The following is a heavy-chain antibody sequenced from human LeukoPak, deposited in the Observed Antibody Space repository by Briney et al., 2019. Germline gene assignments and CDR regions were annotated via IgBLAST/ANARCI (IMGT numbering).Heavy chain of an antibody. D-gene: IGHD3/OR15-3a*01. Sequence: SETLSLTXTVSGGSISSSSYYWGWIRQPPGKGLEWIGSIYYSGSTYYNPSLKSRVTISVDTSKNQFSLKLSSVTAADTAVYYSAGRVLRTDWYFDLWGRGTLVTVSS. CDR3: AGRVLRTDWYFDL. V-gene: IGHV4-39*01. CDR2: IYYSGST. J-gene: IGHJ2*01. CDR1: GGSISSSSYY.